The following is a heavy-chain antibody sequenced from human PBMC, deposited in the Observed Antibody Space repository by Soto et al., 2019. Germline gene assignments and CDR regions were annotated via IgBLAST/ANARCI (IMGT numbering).Heavy chain of an antibody. D-gene: IGHD6-6*01. Sequence: GESLKISCKGSGYSFTSYWIGWVRQMPGKGLEWMGIIYPGDSDTRYSPSFQGQVTISADKSISTAYLQWSRLKASDTAMYYCASHRTSKAMAARRVAGYEVDYWGQGTLVTVSS. CDR1: GYSFTSYW. V-gene: IGHV5-51*01. J-gene: IGHJ4*02. CDR3: ASHRTSKAMAARRVAGYEVDY. CDR2: IYPGDSDT.